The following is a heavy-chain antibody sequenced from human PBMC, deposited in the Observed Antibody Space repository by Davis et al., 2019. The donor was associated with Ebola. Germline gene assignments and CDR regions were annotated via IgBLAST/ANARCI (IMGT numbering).Heavy chain of an antibody. J-gene: IGHJ5*02. V-gene: IGHV1-18*04. D-gene: IGHD1-26*01. CDR2: ISTYNGNT. CDR3: ARDREGGSYDWFDP. Sequence: ASVKVSCKASGYTFTNYGINWVRQAPGQGLEWMGWISTYNGNTNYAQGLQGRVAMTTDTSTTTAYMELRGLRSDDTAVYYCARDREGGSYDWFDPWGQGTLVTVSS. CDR1: GYTFTNYG.